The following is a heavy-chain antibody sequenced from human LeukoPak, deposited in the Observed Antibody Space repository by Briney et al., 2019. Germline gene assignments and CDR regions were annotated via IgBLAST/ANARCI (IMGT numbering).Heavy chain of an antibody. CDR3: AEEVTPGALLYGPFDY. Sequence: PGGSLRLSCAASESIFSSYGMSWVRQAPGKGLEWVSAISASGGGTYYADSVKGRFTISRDNSRNTLYLQMNSLRAEDTAIYYCAEEVTPGALLYGPFDYWGQGTLVTVSS. D-gene: IGHD4-23*01. CDR2: ISASGGGT. V-gene: IGHV3-23*01. CDR1: ESIFSSYG. J-gene: IGHJ4*02.